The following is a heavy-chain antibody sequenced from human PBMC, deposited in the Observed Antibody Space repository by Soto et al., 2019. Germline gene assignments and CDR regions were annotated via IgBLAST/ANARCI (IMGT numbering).Heavy chain of an antibody. CDR1: SGSISSYY. J-gene: IGHJ6*02. V-gene: IGHV4-59*01. CDR2: IYYSGST. CDR3: ARLETSYYGMDV. Sequence: PSETLSLTCTVSSGSISSYYWSWIRQPPGKGLEWIGYIYYSGSTNYNPSLKSRVTISVDTSKNQFSLKLSSVTAADTAVYYCARLETSYYGMDVWGQGTTVTVSS. D-gene: IGHD1-1*01.